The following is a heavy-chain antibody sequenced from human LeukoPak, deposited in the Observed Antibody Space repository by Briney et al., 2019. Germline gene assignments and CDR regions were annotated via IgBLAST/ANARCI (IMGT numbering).Heavy chain of an antibody. Sequence: GESLKISCQSSGYSFTNYWIGWVRQMPGKGLEWMGIIYPGDSETRYSPSFQGQVTISADKSISTAYLQWSSLKASDTAMYYCARRSPYDIGYYRDNWGQGTLVTVSS. CDR2: IYPGDSET. J-gene: IGHJ4*02. CDR3: ARRSPYDIGYYRDN. V-gene: IGHV5-51*01. D-gene: IGHD3-22*01. CDR1: GYSFTNYW.